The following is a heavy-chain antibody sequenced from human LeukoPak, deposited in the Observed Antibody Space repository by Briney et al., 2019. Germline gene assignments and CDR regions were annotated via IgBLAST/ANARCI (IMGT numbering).Heavy chain of an antibody. D-gene: IGHD3-3*01. Sequence: SETLSLTCTVSGGSISSYYWSWIRQPAGKGLEWIGRIYTSGSTNYNPSLKSRVTMSVDTSKNQFSLKLSSVTAADTAVYYCARGGYYDFWSGYNYYYYYMDVWGKGTTVTVSS. CDR3: ARGGYYDFWSGYNYYYYYMDV. CDR1: GGSISSYY. V-gene: IGHV4-4*07. CDR2: IYTSGST. J-gene: IGHJ6*03.